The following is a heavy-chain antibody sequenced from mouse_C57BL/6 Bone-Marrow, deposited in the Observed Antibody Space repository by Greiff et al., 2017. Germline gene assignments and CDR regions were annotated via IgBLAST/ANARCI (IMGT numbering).Heavy chain of an antibody. CDR2: IDPENGDT. J-gene: IGHJ2*01. V-gene: IGHV14-4*01. CDR3: TTEMITCYCDY. CDR1: GFNITDDY. Sequence: VQLQQSGAELVRPGASVKLSCTASGFNITDDYMHWVKQRPEQGLEWIGCIDPENGDTEYASKFQGKATITADTSSNTANLQLSSLTAEDTAVYYCTTEMITCYCDYWGQGTTLTVSS. D-gene: IGHD2-4*01.